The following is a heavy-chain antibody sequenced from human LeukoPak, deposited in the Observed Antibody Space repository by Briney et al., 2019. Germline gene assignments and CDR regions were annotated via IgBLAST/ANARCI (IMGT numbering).Heavy chain of an antibody. CDR3: ARHKEWYDWLDP. D-gene: IGHD2-8*01. CDR1: GGSFSSADYH. J-gene: IGHJ5*02. V-gene: IGHV4-39*01. CDR2: TYHSGQT. Sequence: SETLSLKCTVSGGSFSSADYHWGWIRQTPGKGLEWIGITYHSGQTFYNPSLKSRVIISIDTSTNHFSLKLTSVTAADTAVYYCARHKEWYDWLDPWGQGTLVVVSS.